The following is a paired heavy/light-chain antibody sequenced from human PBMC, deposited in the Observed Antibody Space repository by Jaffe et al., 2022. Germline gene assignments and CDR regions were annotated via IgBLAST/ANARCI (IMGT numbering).Light chain of an antibody. CDR3: QQRSNWPT. J-gene: IGKJ1*01. CDR2: DAS. Sequence: EIVLTQSPATLSLSPGERATLSCRASQSVSSYLAWYQQKPGQAPRLLIYDASNRATGIPARFSGSGSGTDFTLTISSLEPEDFAVYYCQQRSNWPTFGQGTKVEIK. CDR1: QSVSSY. V-gene: IGKV3-11*01.
Heavy chain of an antibody. CDR3: ARVRDIITIFGVVSDAFDI. J-gene: IGHJ3*02. CDR2: IYHSGST. D-gene: IGHD3-3*01. Sequence: QVQLQESGPGLVKPSGTLSLTCAVSGGSISSSNWWSWVRQPPGKGLEWIGEIYHSGSTNYNPSLKSRVTISVDKSKNQFSLKLSSVTAADTAVYYCARVRDIITIFGVVSDAFDIWGQGTMVTVSS. V-gene: IGHV4-4*02. CDR1: GGSISSSNW.